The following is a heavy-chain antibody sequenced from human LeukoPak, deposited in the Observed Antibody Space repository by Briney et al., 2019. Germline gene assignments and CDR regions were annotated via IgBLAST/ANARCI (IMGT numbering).Heavy chain of an antibody. Sequence: SGGSLRLSCAASGFTFDDYAMHWVRQAPGKGLEWVSGISWNSGSIGYADSVKGRFTISRDNAKNSLYLQMNSLRAEDTALYYCAKDKYYDSSGGLFDYWGQGTLVTVSS. V-gene: IGHV3-9*01. CDR1: GFTFDDYA. D-gene: IGHD3-22*01. CDR2: ISWNSGSI. J-gene: IGHJ4*02. CDR3: AKDKYYDSSGGLFDY.